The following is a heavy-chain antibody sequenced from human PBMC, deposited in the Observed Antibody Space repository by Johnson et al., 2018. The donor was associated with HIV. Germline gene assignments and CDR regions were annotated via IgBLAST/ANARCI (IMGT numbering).Heavy chain of an antibody. CDR1: GFSFSDYY. CDR2: ISSSGGTK. D-gene: IGHD3-22*01. J-gene: IGHJ3*01. CDR3: ARLLMRGPYYYETGGYYL. Sequence: QVQLVESGGGLVKPGGSLRLSCAASGFSFSDYYMTWIRQAPGKGLEWVSYISSSGGTKYYEDSVKGRFTISRDSSKNTLYLQMSSLRAEDTAVYYCARLLMRGPYYYETGGYYLWGQGTMVTVSS. V-gene: IGHV3-11*01.